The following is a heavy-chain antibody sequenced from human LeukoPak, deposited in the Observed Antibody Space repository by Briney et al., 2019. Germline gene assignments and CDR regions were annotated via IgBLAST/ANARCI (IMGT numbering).Heavy chain of an antibody. J-gene: IGHJ5*02. CDR2: TRNKANSYTT. CDR1: GFILSDHY. Sequence: GGSLRLSCAASGFILSDHYIDWVRQAPGKGLEWVGRTRNKANSYTTEYAAPVKGRFTISRDDPKNLLYLQMNSLKSEDTAVYYCGRSGRYRPSDLWGQGTLVTVSS. D-gene: IGHD1-26*01. V-gene: IGHV3-72*01. CDR3: GRSGRYRPSDL.